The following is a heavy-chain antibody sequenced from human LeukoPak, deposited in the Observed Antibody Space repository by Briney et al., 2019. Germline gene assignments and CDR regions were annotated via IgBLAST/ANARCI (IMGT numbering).Heavy chain of an antibody. CDR1: GFPFSSYW. J-gene: IGHJ4*02. CDR3: ARDADGYED. Sequence: GGSLRLSCVASGFPFSSYWMTWVRQAPGKGLEWVANIKQDGSKKSYVDSVKGRFTISRDNAKNSLYLQMNSLRAEDTAMYYCARDADGYEDWGQGTLVTVSS. CDR2: IKQDGSKK. D-gene: IGHD5-24*01. V-gene: IGHV3-7*01.